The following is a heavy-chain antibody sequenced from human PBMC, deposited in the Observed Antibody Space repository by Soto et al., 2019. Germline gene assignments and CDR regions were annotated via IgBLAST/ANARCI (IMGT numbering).Heavy chain of an antibody. CDR1: GGSFSGYY. V-gene: IGHV4-34*01. CDR3: ARGADILTGLDY. D-gene: IGHD3-9*01. Sequence: SETLSLTCAVYGGSFSGYYWSWIRQPPGKGLEWIGEINHSGSTNYNPSLKSRVTISVDTSKNQFSLKLSSVTAADTAVYYCARGADILTGLDYWGQGTLVTVSS. CDR2: INHSGST. J-gene: IGHJ4*02.